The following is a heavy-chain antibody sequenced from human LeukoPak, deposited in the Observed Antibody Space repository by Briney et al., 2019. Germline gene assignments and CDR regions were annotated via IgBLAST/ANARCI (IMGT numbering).Heavy chain of an antibody. CDR3: ARGRQWLVTGACNY. CDR2: VSYDGSNK. J-gene: IGHJ4*02. Sequence: GGSLRLSCAGSGFTFSSYWMTWVRQAPGKGLEWVAVVSYDGSNKYYADSVKGRFTISRDNSKNTLYLQMNSLRAEDTAVYYCARGRQWLVTGACNYWGQGTLVTVSS. V-gene: IGHV3-30-3*01. D-gene: IGHD6-19*01. CDR1: GFTFSSYW.